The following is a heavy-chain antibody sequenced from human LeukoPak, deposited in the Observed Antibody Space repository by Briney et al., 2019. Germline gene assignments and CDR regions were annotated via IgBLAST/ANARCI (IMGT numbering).Heavy chain of an antibody. CDR1: GGTFRRYA. Sequence: SLKGSCKASGGTFRRYAICSVRQTPGQRLEWMGGIIPLFGIAHYAQKFQGRVTITADKSTSTAYMERSSLRSEDTAVYCCASQSPPFRYSSASVYSIGYFDLWGRGTLVTVSS. CDR2: IIPLFGIA. D-gene: IGHD6-6*01. CDR3: ASQSPPFRYSSASVYSIGYFDL. V-gene: IGHV1-69*17. J-gene: IGHJ2*01.